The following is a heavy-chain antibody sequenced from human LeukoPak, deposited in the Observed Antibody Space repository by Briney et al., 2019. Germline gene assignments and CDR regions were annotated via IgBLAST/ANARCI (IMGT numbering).Heavy chain of an antibody. V-gene: IGHV4-34*01. CDR1: GGSFSGYY. Sequence: SETLSLTCGVYGGSFSGYYWSWIRQPPGKGLEWIGEINHSGSTNYNPSLKSRVTISVDTSKNQFSLKLSSVTAADTAVYYCARGLTAMVPVHAFDIWGQGTMVTVSS. CDR3: ARGLTAMVPVHAFDI. D-gene: IGHD5-18*01. J-gene: IGHJ3*02. CDR2: INHSGST.